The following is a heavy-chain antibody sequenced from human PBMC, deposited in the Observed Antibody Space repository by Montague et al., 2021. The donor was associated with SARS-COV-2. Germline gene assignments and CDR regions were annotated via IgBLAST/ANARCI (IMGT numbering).Heavy chain of an antibody. J-gene: IGHJ4*02. CDR1: GFTFSFYA. D-gene: IGHD1-1*01. CDR2: IYSGGSST. Sequence: SLRLSCAASGFTFSFYAMSWVRQAPGKGLQWVSVIYSGGSSTYYADSVKGRFTISRDNSKNTLSLQMNSLRAEDTAVYYCAKRLDDYFDYWNQGTLVTVS. V-gene: IGHV3-23*03. CDR3: AKRLDDYFDY.